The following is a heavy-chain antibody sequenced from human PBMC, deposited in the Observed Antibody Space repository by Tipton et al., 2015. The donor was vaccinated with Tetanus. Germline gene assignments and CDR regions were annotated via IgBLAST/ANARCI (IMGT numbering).Heavy chain of an antibody. V-gene: IGHV4-34*01. CDR2: INHSGNT. J-gene: IGHJ4*02. Sequence: TLSLTCAVYGASFSDYYWSWIRQAPGKGLEWIGEINHSGNTNHNPSLKSRVTLSVDTPKNQVSLKLNSITAADTAVYYCVRGRGLGAYSFGFEYWGQGALVTVSS. D-gene: IGHD5-12*01. CDR3: VRGRGLGAYSFGFEY. CDR1: GASFSDYY.